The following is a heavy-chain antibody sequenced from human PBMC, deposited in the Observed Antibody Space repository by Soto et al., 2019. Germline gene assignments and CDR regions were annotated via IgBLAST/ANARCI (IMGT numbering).Heavy chain of an antibody. Sequence: QVQLVQSGAAVKKPGSSVKVSCKASGGTFSSYAISWVRQAPGQGLEWMGGIIPIFGTANYAQKFQGRVTITADESTSTAYMELSSLRSEDTAVYYCASPYGDYVPYYYYGMDVWGQGTTVTVSS. CDR2: IIPIFGTA. J-gene: IGHJ6*02. CDR1: GGTFSSYA. D-gene: IGHD4-17*01. CDR3: ASPYGDYVPYYYYGMDV. V-gene: IGHV1-69*12.